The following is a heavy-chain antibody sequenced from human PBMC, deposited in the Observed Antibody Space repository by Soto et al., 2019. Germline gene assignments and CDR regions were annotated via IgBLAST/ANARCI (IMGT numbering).Heavy chain of an antibody. D-gene: IGHD5-18*01. Sequence: GVSQQISCKGSGYSFINYWISWMRKMPGKGLEWMGRIDPSDSYTNYSPSFQGHVTISADKSISTAYLQWSSLKASDTAMYYCARHPGYSYGHAMYFDYWGQGTLVTVSS. J-gene: IGHJ4*02. V-gene: IGHV5-10-1*01. CDR2: IDPSDSYT. CDR1: GYSFINYW. CDR3: ARHPGYSYGHAMYFDY.